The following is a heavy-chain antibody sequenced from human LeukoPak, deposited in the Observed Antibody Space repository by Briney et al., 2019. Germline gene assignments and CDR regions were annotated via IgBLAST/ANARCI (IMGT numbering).Heavy chain of an antibody. CDR2: INDSGRT. CDR3: ARRWNYGRNYYIDV. D-gene: IGHD1-7*01. J-gene: IGHJ6*03. V-gene: IGHV4-34*01. CDR1: GGSFSNYY. Sequence: NASETLSLTCAVYGGSFSNYYWSWIRQPPGKGLEWIGEINDSGRTNYNPSLMSRVTVSVDTSKNQFSLRLTSVTATDTAVYYCARRWNYGRNYYIDVWGNGATASVSS.